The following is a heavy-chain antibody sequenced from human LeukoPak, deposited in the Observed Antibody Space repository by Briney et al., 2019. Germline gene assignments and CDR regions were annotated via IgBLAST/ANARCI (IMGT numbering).Heavy chain of an antibody. CDR2: INPNSGGT. J-gene: IGHJ4*02. V-gene: IGHV1-2*02. D-gene: IGHD3-10*01. CDR3: ARDGDYYGSGSYNY. CDR1: GYTFTGYY. Sequence: ASVKVSCKASGYTFTGYYMHWVRQAPGQGLEWMGWINPNSGGTNYAQKFQGRVTMTRDTSISTAYMELSGLRSDDTAVYYCARDGDYYGSGSYNYWGQGTLVTVSS.